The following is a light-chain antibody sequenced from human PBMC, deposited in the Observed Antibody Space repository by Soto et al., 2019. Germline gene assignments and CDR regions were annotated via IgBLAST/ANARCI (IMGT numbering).Light chain of an antibody. Sequence: QPVLTQPPSVSGAPGQRVTISCTGTNSNIGSDYGVHWYQQFPGTAPKLLIYGNSNRPSGVPDRFSGSKSGTSASLAITGLQAEDEADYYCSLYTSENTYVFGTGTKVTVL. V-gene: IGLV1-40*01. J-gene: IGLJ1*01. CDR1: NSNIGSDYG. CDR2: GNS. CDR3: SLYTSENTYV.